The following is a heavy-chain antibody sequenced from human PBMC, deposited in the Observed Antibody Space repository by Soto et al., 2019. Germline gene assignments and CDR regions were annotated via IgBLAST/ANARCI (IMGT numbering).Heavy chain of an antibody. Sequence: PGGSLRLSCAASGFTFSSYTMNWVRQAPGKGLEWIFFIAYSSHSVSYADSVKGRFTISRDNSKNTLYLQMNSLRAEDTAVYYCAKENTDYGDYVYYYYYYGMDVWGQGTTVTVSS. CDR3: AKENTDYGDYVYYYYYYGMDV. CDR2: IAYSSHSV. J-gene: IGHJ6*02. D-gene: IGHD4-17*01. V-gene: IGHV3-48*01. CDR1: GFTFSSYT.